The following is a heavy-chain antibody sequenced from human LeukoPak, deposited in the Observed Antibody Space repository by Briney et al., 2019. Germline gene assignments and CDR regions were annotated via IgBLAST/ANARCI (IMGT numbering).Heavy chain of an antibody. J-gene: IGHJ4*02. CDR1: GYTFNYCA. CDR3: AREPYSSGFYYYLDY. Sequence: ASVKVSCKAAGYTFNYCAITWVRQAPGQGLEWMGWISAYNGDIKYTQKLQGRVTMTTDTSTSTAYMELRSLTSDDTAVYYCAREPYSSGFYYYLDYWGQGTLVTVSS. CDR2: ISAYNGDI. D-gene: IGHD3-22*01. V-gene: IGHV1-18*01.